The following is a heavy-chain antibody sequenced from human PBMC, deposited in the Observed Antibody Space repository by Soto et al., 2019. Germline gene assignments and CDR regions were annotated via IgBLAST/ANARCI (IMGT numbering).Heavy chain of an antibody. CDR3: ARLDEALDY. V-gene: IGHV4-61*01. CDR1: GGSVSSGSCY. Sequence: TLEILSLTCTVSGGSVSSGSCYWSWIRQPPGKGLEWIGYIYNSRSTNYNPSLKSRVNISVDTSKNQFSLKLSSVTAADTAVYYCARLDEALDYWGQGTLVTVSS. J-gene: IGHJ4*02. CDR2: IYNSRST.